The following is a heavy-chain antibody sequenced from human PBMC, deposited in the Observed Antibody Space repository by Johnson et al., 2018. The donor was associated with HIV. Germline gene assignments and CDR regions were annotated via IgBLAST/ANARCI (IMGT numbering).Heavy chain of an antibody. J-gene: IGHJ3*02. CDR3: ARERDHDKSGLDAFDI. D-gene: IGHD1-14*01. CDR2: ISSNGGKT. V-gene: IGHV3-64*01. CDR1: GFTFSNYA. Sequence: VQLVESGGGLVQPGGSLRLSCAASGFTFSNYAMHWVRQAPGKGLEYVSAISSNGGKTYYANSVKGRFAISRDNSKNTLYLQMGRLRAEDKAVYYCARERDHDKSGLDAFDIWGQGTMVTVSS.